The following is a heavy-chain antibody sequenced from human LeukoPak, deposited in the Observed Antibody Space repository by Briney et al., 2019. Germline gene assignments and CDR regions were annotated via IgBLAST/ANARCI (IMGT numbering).Heavy chain of an antibody. V-gene: IGHV3-30*03. D-gene: IGHD3-22*01. CDR2: ISYDGSNK. CDR3: AREYYYDSWFDP. Sequence: RSGGSLRLSCAASGFTVSSYGMHWVRQAPGKGLEWVAVISYDGSNKYYADSVKGRFTISRDNSKNTLYLQMNSLRAEATAVYYCAREYYYDSWFDPWGQGTLVTVSS. J-gene: IGHJ5*02. CDR1: GFTVSSYG.